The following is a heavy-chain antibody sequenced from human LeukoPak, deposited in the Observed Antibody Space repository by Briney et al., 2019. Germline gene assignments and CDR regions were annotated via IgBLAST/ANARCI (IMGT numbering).Heavy chain of an antibody. Sequence: GGSLRLSCAASGFPFSSYWMSWVRQATGKGLECVANIKQDGSQKYYVDSVRGRFTISRDNAENSLYLQMNSLTAEDTAVYYCARLYCSGASCYANLDYWGQGTLVAVSS. D-gene: IGHD2-15*01. CDR1: GFPFSSYW. J-gene: IGHJ4*02. CDR2: IKQDGSQK. V-gene: IGHV3-7*04. CDR3: ARLYCSGASCYANLDY.